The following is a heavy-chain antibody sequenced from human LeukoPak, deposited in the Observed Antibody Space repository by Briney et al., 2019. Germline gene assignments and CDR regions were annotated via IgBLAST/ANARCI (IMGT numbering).Heavy chain of an antibody. CDR3: ARDGAVAAVFDY. CDR1: GYTITTYG. D-gene: IGHD6-19*01. J-gene: IGHJ4*02. CDR2: ISPYNGDT. Sequence: GAAVKVSCKASGYTITTYGVTWVRQAPGQGLEWIGWISPYNGDTNYAQKLQGRVTLTTDTSTSTAYMELRSLRSDDTAVYYCARDGAVAAVFDYWGQGTLVTVSS. V-gene: IGHV1-18*01.